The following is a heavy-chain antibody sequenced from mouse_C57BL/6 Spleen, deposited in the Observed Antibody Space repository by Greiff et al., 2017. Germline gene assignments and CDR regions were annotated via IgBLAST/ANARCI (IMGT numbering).Heavy chain of an antibody. J-gene: IGHJ4*01. V-gene: IGHV1-80*01. D-gene: IGHD2-4*01. CDR3: ARGDYDYDGRPYYYAMDY. CDR1: GYAFSSYW. Sequence: QVQLKESGAELVKPGASVKISCKASGYAFSSYWMNWVKQRPGKGLEWIGQIYPGDGDTNYNGKFKGKATLTADTSSSTAYMQRSSLTSEGSAFYFCARGDYDYDGRPYYYAMDYWGQGTSVTVSS. CDR2: IYPGDGDT.